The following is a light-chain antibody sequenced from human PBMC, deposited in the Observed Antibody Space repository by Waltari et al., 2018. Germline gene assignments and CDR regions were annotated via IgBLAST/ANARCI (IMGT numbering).Light chain of an antibody. CDR2: KAS. J-gene: IGKJ1*01. CDR1: QTLNNF. Sequence: DIQLTQSPSTLSASVGDTVTITCRASQTLNNFLAWYQHKPGKAPKLLIFKASTLESGVPSRFSGSGSGAEFTLTINSLQPDDLATYYCQQYSDDRTFVQGTKVEVK. CDR3: QQYSDDRT. V-gene: IGKV1-5*03.